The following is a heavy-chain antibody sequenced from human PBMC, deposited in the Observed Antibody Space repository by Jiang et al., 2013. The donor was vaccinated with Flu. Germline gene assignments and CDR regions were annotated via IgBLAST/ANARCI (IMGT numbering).Heavy chain of an antibody. Sequence: SGAEVKKPGSSVKVSCKASGGTFSSYAISWVRQAPGQGLEWMGGIIPIFGTANYAQKFQGRVTITADESTSTAYMELSSLRSEDTAVYYCASGYCSSTSCYARRSSWPYFDYWGQGTLVTVSS. CDR1: GGTFSSYA. CDR2: IIPIFGTA. V-gene: IGHV1-69*01. D-gene: IGHD2-2*01. J-gene: IGHJ4*02. CDR3: ASGYCSSTSCYARRSSWPYFDY.